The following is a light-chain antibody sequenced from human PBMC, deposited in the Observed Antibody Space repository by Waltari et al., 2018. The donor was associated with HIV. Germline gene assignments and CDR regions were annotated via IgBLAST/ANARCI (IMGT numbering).Light chain of an antibody. CDR1: NTDIGLYNL. J-gene: IGLJ2*01. CDR3: SSYTNTDILR. Sequence: QSALTQPASVSGSPGQSITISCTGANTDIGLYNLVSWYRQHPAQAPQLVIYGVNTRPSGVSHRFSDSKSGNPASLTISSHQADDEADYYCSSYTNTDILRVGGGTKLTVL. CDR2: GVN. V-gene: IGLV2-14*01.